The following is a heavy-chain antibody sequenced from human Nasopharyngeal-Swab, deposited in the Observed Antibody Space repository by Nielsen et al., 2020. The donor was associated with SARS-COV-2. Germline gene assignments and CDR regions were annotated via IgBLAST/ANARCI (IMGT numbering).Heavy chain of an antibody. CDR2: INPNSGGT. CDR1: GYTFTGYY. D-gene: IGHD2-2*01. Sequence: ASALVSCNASGYTFTGYYMLWVRHPPGQGLEWLGRINPNSGGTNYAQKFQGRVTMTRDTSISTAYMELSRLRTDDTAVYYCARGDIVVVPAAMGGDYYYYGMDVWGQGTTVTVSS. V-gene: IGHV1-2*06. CDR3: ARGDIVVVPAAMGGDYYYYGMDV. J-gene: IGHJ6*02.